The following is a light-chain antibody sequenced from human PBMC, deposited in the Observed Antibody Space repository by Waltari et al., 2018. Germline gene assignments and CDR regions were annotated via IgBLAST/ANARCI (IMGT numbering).Light chain of an antibody. CDR2: EAS. V-gene: IGKV3-20*01. CDR1: QSVSNNY. J-gene: IGKJ1*01. Sequence: EIVLTQSPGTLSLSPGERATLSCRASQSVSNNYLAWYQQRPGQPPRHLIYEASLRATGIPDRFSGSGSGTDFTLTISRLEPEDFAVYYCEQYGSSLWTFGPGTRLEIK. CDR3: EQYGSSLWT.